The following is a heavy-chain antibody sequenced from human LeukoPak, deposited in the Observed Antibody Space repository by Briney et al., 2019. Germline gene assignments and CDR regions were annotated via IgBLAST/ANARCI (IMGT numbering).Heavy chain of an antibody. V-gene: IGHV4-34*01. Sequence: SESLSLTCAVYGGSFSGYYWSWIRQPPGKGLEWIGEINHSGSTNYNPSLKSRVTISVDTSKNQFSLKLSSVTAADTAVYYCARLRGYSGSYHYWGQGTLVTVSS. J-gene: IGHJ4*02. CDR3: ARLRGYSGSYHY. D-gene: IGHD1-26*01. CDR1: GGSFSGYY. CDR2: INHSGST.